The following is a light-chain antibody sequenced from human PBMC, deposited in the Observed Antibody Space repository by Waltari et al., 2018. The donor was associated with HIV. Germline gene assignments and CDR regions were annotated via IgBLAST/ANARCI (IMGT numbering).Light chain of an antibody. CDR3: QQHHRLWT. CDR1: QSINTN. J-gene: IGKJ1*01. CDR2: DAS. V-gene: IGKV3-15*01. Sequence: EIVMTQSPATLSVSPGERVTLSCMASQSINTNLAWYQQKPGQAPRLLIHDASIRATDIPARFSGSGSGTGFTHTISSLQSEDFATYYCQQHHRLWTFGQGTKVEIK.